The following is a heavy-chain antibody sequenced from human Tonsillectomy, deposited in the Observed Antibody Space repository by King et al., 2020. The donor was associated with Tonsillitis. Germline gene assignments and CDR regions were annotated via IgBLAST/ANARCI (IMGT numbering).Heavy chain of an antibody. CDR1: GYTFTDYY. CDR2: INPDIGDT. Sequence: VQLVESGPEVTKPGASVKVSCKASGYTFTDYYIHWVRQAPVQGLEWMGWINPDIGDTNYAQKFQGRVIMTRDTSIITAYMELSSLRSDDTAVYYCARSAKYSSSWYYFWGQGALVTVSS. D-gene: IGHD6-13*01. CDR3: ARSAKYSSSWYYF. J-gene: IGHJ4*02. V-gene: IGHV1-2*02.